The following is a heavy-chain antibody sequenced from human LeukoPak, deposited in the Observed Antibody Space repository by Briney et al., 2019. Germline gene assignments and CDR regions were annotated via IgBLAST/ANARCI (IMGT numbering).Heavy chain of an antibody. CDR2: ISGSSTYI. CDR1: GFTFSSYR. J-gene: IGHJ3*02. CDR3: ASAQVNWGLGRAFDI. Sequence: PGGSLRLSCAVSGFTFSSYRMIWVRRAPGKGLEWVSSISGSSTYIYYADSVKGRFTISRDNAKNSLYLQINSLRAEDTGVYYCASAQVNWGLGRAFDIWGQGTMVTVSS. V-gene: IGHV3-21*01. D-gene: IGHD7-27*01.